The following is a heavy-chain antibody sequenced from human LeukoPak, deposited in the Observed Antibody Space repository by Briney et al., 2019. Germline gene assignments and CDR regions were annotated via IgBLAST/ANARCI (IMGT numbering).Heavy chain of an antibody. J-gene: IGHJ4*02. CDR2: IESISDGGTT. CDR1: ELTFSNAR. D-gene: IGHD5-24*01. V-gene: IGHV3-15*04. Sequence: GGSLRLSCAVSELTFSNARMSWVRQAPGKGLEWLGRIESISDGGTTDYAAPVKGRFTISRDDSKNTLYVQMNNLKTEDTAVYFCTTGGYKFDYWGKGNLVTVSS. CDR3: TTGGYKFDY.